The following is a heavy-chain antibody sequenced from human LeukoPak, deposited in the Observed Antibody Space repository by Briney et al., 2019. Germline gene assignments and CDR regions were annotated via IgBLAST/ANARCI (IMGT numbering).Heavy chain of an antibody. CDR2: IYYSGST. J-gene: IGHJ6*02. CDR1: GVSISSHY. Sequence: SETLSLTCTVSGVSISSHYWSWIRQPPGKGLEWIGYIYYSGSTNYNPSLKSRVTISVDTSKNQFSLKLSSVTAADTAVYYCARKGRSYYYGMDVWGQGTTVTVSS. CDR3: ARKGRSYYYGMDV. V-gene: IGHV4-59*11.